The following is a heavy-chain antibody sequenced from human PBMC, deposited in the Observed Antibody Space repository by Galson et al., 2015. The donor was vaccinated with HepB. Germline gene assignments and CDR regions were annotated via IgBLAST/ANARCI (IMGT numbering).Heavy chain of an antibody. J-gene: IGHJ4*02. Sequence: ETLSLTCAVYGGSFSGYYWSWIRQPPGKGLEWIGEINHSGSTNYNPSLKSRVTISVDTSKNQFSLKLSSVTAADTAVYYCARSPSGPDYWGQGTLVTVSS. CDR1: GGSFSGYY. CDR2: INHSGST. V-gene: IGHV4-34*01. D-gene: IGHD2-15*01. CDR3: ARSPSGPDY.